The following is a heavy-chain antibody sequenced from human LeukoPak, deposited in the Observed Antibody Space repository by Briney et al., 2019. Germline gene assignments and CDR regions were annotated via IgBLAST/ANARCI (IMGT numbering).Heavy chain of an antibody. V-gene: IGHV4-61*01. CDR2: IYYSGST. Sequence: PSETLSLTCTVSGGSVSSGSYYWSWIRQPPGKGLEWIGYIYYSGSTNYNPSLKSRVTISVDTSKNQFSLKLSSVTAADTAVYYCASPYSSSWYPPYYYYGMDVWGKGTTVTVSS. D-gene: IGHD6-13*01. CDR3: ASPYSSSWYPPYYYYGMDV. J-gene: IGHJ6*04. CDR1: GGSVSSGSYY.